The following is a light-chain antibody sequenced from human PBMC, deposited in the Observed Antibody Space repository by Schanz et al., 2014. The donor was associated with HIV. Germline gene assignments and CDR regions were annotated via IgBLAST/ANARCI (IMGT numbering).Light chain of an antibody. CDR3: QQSYSNLLT. Sequence: DIQMTQSPSSLSASVGDRVTITCRASQTISTYLNWYQQKPGKAPKLLIYAASRLQNGVPSRFSGSGSGTDFTLTISSLQPEDFATYYCQQSYSNLLTFGGGTKVEIK. V-gene: IGKV1-39*01. J-gene: IGKJ4*01. CDR2: AAS. CDR1: QTISTY.